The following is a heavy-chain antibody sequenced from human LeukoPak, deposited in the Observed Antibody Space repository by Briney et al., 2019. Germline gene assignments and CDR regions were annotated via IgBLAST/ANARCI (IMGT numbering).Heavy chain of an antibody. V-gene: IGHV3-53*01. D-gene: IGHD1-26*01. CDR3: ASGSPPDY. CDR2: IYSGGGT. CDR1: GFTVSSNL. J-gene: IGHJ4*02. Sequence: GGSLRLSCAASGFTVSSNLMSWVRQAPGRGLEWVSLIYSGGGTYHADSVKGRFTISRDNSKNTLYLQMNSLRAEDTAVYYCASGSPPDYWGQETLVTVSS.